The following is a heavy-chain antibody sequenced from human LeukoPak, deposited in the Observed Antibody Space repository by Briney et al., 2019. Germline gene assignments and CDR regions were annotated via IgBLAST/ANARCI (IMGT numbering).Heavy chain of an antibody. V-gene: IGHV3-23*01. CDR3: AKISEFWETCGGDCYADY. Sequence: GGSLRLSCAASGFTFSSYAMSWVRQAPGKGLEWVSPISGSGSSTYYADSVKGRFTISRDNSKNTLYLQMNSLRAEDTAVYYCAKISEFWETCGGDCYADYWGQGTLVTVSS. CDR1: GFTFSSYA. J-gene: IGHJ4*02. CDR2: ISGSGSST. D-gene: IGHD2-21*01.